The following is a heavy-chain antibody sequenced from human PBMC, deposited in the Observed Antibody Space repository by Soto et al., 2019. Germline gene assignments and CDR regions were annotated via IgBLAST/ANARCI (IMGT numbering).Heavy chain of an antibody. V-gene: IGHV3-23*01. Sequence: LRLSCAASGFTFSSYGMSWVRQAPGKGLEWVSAISGNGGVTFYADSVKGRFTISRDNSKNTLYLQVNSLRVEDTALYYCAKLYDSSGREFWDQGTLVTVSS. CDR1: GFTFSSYG. J-gene: IGHJ4*02. CDR3: AKLYDSSGREF. CDR2: ISGNGGVT. D-gene: IGHD3-22*01.